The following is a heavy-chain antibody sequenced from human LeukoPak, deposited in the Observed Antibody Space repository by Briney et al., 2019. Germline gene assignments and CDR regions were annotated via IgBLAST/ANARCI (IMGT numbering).Heavy chain of an antibody. D-gene: IGHD5-24*01. Sequence: GGSLRLSCAASGFTFTSYAMGWVRQAPGKGLEWVSTISSSSDNTYYADSVKGRFTVSRDNSKNTLFLQMNSLRAEDTAVYYCARVAWPDSFDIWGQGTMVTVSS. CDR3: ARVAWPDSFDI. J-gene: IGHJ3*02. CDR1: GFTFTSYA. CDR2: ISSSSDNT. V-gene: IGHV3-23*01.